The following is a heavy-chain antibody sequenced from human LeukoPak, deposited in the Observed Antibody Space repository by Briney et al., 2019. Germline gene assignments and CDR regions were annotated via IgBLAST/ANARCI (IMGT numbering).Heavy chain of an antibody. CDR1: GGSISSSSYY. Sequence: SETLSLTCTVSGGSISSSSYYWGWIRQPPGKGLEWIGSIYYSGSSYYNPSLKSRVTISVDTSKNQFSLKLSSVTAADTAVYYCARVGIQLWFTYYYYYMDVWGKGTTVTVSS. CDR3: ARVGIQLWFTYYYYYMDV. CDR2: IYYSGSS. D-gene: IGHD5-18*01. V-gene: IGHV4-39*07. J-gene: IGHJ6*03.